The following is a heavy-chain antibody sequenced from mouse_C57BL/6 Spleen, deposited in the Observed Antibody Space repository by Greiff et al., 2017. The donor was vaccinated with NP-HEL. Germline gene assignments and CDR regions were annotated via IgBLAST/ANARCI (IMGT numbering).Heavy chain of an antibody. D-gene: IGHD1-1*01. Sequence: QVQLQQSGPELVKPGASVKLSCKASGYTFTSYDINWVKQRPGQGLEWIGWIYPRDGSTKYNEKFKGKATLTVDTSSSTAYMELHSLTSEDSAVYFCARSLYYYGSSPYYFDYWGQGTTLTVSS. CDR2: IYPRDGST. CDR3: ARSLYYYGSSPYYFDY. V-gene: IGHV1-85*01. CDR1: GYTFTSYD. J-gene: IGHJ2*01.